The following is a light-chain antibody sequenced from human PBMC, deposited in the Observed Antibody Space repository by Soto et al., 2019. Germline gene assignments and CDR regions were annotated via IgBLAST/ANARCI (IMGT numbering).Light chain of an antibody. CDR2: GAS. CDR3: QQYNNSHM. Sequence: EILLTHSPATLSLSPWEIATLSCRASQSVSSNLAWYQQKPGQAPRLLIYGASTRATGIPARVSGSRSGTEFTRTNSTLPSEEFAVYIGQQYNNSHMFGQGTKVDIK. CDR1: QSVSSN. J-gene: IGKJ1*01. V-gene: IGKV3-15*01.